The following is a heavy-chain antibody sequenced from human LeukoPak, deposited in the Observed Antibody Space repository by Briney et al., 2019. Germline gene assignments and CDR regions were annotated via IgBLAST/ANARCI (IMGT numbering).Heavy chain of an antibody. CDR1: GGSISSSSYY. CDR2: IYYSGST. D-gene: IGHD3-3*01. V-gene: IGHV4-39*07. Sequence: PSETLSLTCTVSGGSISSSSYYWGWIRQPPGKGLEWIGSIYYSGSTYYNPSLKSRVTISVDTSKNQFSLKLSSVTAADTAVYYCARVTTDFWSGYPDYWGQGTLVTVSS. J-gene: IGHJ4*02. CDR3: ARVTTDFWSGYPDY.